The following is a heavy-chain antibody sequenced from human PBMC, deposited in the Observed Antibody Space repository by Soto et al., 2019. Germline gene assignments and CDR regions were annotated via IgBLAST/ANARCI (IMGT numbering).Heavy chain of an antibody. D-gene: IGHD1-7*01. J-gene: IGHJ2*01. Sequence: QLVESGGGLVQPGRSLSLSCAASGFTFDEYAMHWVRQAPGKGLEWVSHISWNSDRIEYADSVKGRFTISRDNTKKSLYLLMNGLRTEDTALYFCVKVTNWNYQEWGGFELWGRGTLVIASS. CDR3: VKVTNWNYQEWGGFEL. CDR2: ISWNSDRI. V-gene: IGHV3-9*01. CDR1: GFTFDEYA.